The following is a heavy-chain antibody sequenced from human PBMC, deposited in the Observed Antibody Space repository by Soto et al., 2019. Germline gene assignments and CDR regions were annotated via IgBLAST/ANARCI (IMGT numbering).Heavy chain of an antibody. Sequence: SETLSLTCTVSGGSISSYYWSWIRQPPGKGLECIGYISDSGSTNYNPSLKSRVTISVDTSKNQFSLNLNSVTAADTAVYYCARSSVGLTPYYYGMDVWGQGTTVTVS. CDR1: GGSISSYY. J-gene: IGHJ6*02. D-gene: IGHD1-26*01. CDR3: ARSSVGLTPYYYGMDV. CDR2: ISDSGST. V-gene: IGHV4-59*01.